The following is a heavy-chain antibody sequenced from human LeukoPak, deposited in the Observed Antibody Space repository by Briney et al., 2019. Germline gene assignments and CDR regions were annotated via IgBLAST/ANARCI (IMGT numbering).Heavy chain of an antibody. CDR3: ARVSAGGGYSVGWGYMDV. CDR1: GYTFPSYD. Sequence: GASVKVSCKTSGYTFPSYDINWVRQATGQGLEWMAWMNPNSGNTGYAQKFQSRVTITRDTSTTTAYMELSSLTSEDTAVYYCARVSAGGGYSVGWGYMDVWGKGTTVTVSS. CDR2: MNPNSGNT. D-gene: IGHD2-8*02. J-gene: IGHJ6*03. V-gene: IGHV1-8*01.